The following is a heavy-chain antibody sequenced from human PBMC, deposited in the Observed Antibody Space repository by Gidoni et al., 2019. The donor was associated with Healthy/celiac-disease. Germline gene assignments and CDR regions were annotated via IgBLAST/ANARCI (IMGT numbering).Heavy chain of an antibody. CDR3: AKIGTYSYGSEDAFYI. D-gene: IGHD3-10*01. V-gene: IGHV3-23*01. CDR1: GFTLSSHA. CDR2: SRCSCGST. J-gene: IGHJ3*02. Sequence: EVPLLESGGGLVQPGGSLRLSCPDSGFTLSSHAMSWVRQAPGKGLELVSSSRCSCGSTYYADSVKGRFTISRDNSKNTLYLQMNSLRAEDTAVYYCAKIGTYSYGSEDAFYIWGQGTMVTVSS.